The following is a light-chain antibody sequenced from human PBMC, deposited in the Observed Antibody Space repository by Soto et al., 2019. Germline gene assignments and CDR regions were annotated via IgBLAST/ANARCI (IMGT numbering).Light chain of an antibody. Sequence: EIVLTQSPATLSLSPGERATLSCRASQSVSSYLAWYQQKPGQAPRLLIYDASNRATGIPARFSGSGSGTDFTLTISSLEPEDLAVYYCQQRNNCPPTFGGGTKVEIK. J-gene: IGKJ4*01. CDR1: QSVSSY. CDR3: QQRNNCPPT. CDR2: DAS. V-gene: IGKV3-11*01.